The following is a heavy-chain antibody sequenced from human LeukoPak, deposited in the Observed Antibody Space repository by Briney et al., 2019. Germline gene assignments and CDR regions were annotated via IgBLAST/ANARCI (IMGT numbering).Heavy chain of an antibody. CDR1: GYTFTSYD. J-gene: IGHJ6*03. Sequence: ASVKVSCKASGYTFTSYDINWVRQATGQGLEWMGWMNPNSGNTGYAQKFQGRVTMTRNTSMSTAYMELSSLRSEDTAVYYCARGKSYYDFWSGYFTGSSGYCYYYMDVWGKGTTVTVSS. V-gene: IGHV1-8*01. CDR3: ARGKSYYDFWSGYFTGSSGYCYYYMDV. CDR2: MNPNSGNT. D-gene: IGHD3-3*01.